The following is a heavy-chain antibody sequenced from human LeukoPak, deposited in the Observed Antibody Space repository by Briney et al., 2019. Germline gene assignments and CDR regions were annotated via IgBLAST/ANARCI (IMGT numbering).Heavy chain of an antibody. CDR3: AKDYYDSSGPIDAFDI. CDR1: GFTFSSNW. V-gene: IGHV3-74*01. Sequence: EGSLRLSCAASGFTFSSNWMHWVRQAPGKGLVWVSRINSDGRSTSYADSVKGRFTISRDNAKNTSYLQMNSLRAEDTAVYYCAKDYYDSSGPIDAFDIWGQGTMVTVSS. CDR2: INSDGRST. J-gene: IGHJ3*02. D-gene: IGHD3-22*01.